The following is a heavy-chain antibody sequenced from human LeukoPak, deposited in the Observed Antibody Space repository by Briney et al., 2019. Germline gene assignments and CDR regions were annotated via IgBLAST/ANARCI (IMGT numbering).Heavy chain of an antibody. J-gene: IGHJ4*02. CDR3: AKARGSSGWYRFDY. D-gene: IGHD6-19*01. V-gene: IGHV4-39*07. Sequence: SETLSLTCTVSGGSISSSSYYWGWIRQPPGKGLEWIGSVHYSGSTSYNPSLKSRVTISLGTSKNQFSLNLSSVTAADTAIYYCAKARGSSGWYRFDYWGQGTLVTVSS. CDR1: GGSISSSSYY. CDR2: VHYSGST.